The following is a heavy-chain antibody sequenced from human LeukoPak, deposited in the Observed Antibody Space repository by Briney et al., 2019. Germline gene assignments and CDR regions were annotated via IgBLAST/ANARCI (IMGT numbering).Heavy chain of an antibody. CDR2: IYHSGST. J-gene: IGHJ5*02. CDR3: ARGGGCSYGQGWFDP. D-gene: IGHD5-18*01. V-gene: IGHV4-30-2*01. Sequence: SGTLSLTCAASGGTISSGGYSWIWLPPPQGKGLEGISYIYHSGSTYYNPSLKSRVTISVDRSKNQFSLKLSSVTAADTAVYYCARGGGCSYGQGWFDPWGQGTLVTVSS. CDR1: GGTISSGGYS.